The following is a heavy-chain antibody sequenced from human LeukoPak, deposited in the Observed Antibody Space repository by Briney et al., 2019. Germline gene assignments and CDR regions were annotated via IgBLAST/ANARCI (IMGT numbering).Heavy chain of an antibody. D-gene: IGHD3-10*02. CDR2: IYYSGNT. CDR1: GGSISPYY. Sequence: SETLSLTSTVSGGSISPYYWSRLRQPPGQGLEWLGYIYYSGNTDYNPSLKSRVAISVDTSKNQFSLKLSSVTAADTAVYYCARSTGTTMFIDYWGQGTLVTVSS. J-gene: IGHJ4*02. V-gene: IGHV4-59*01. CDR3: ARSTGTTMFIDY.